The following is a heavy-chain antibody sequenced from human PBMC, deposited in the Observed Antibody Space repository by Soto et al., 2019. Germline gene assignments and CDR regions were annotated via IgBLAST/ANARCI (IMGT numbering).Heavy chain of an antibody. CDR2: ISAYNGNT. V-gene: IGHV1-18*01. D-gene: IGHD2-15*01. CDR3: ARDGYCSGGSCYDIYYYYGMDV. CDR1: GYTFTSYG. J-gene: IGHJ6*02. Sequence: QVQLVQSGAEVKKPGASVKVSCKASGYTFTSYGISWVRQAPGQGLEWMGWISAYNGNTNYAQKLQGRVTMTTDTSTSTAYMELRSMRSDETAVYYCARDGYCSGGSCYDIYYYYGMDVWGQGTTVTVSS.